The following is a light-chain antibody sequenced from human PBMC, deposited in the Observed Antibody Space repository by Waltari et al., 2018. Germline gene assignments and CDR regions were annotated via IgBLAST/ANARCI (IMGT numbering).Light chain of an antibody. J-gene: IGLJ2*01. CDR2: DVS. Sequence: QSALTQPRSVSGSPGQSVTISCTGTSSDVGGYNYLPWYQQHPGKAPKLMIYDVSKRPAGVPDRFSGSKSGNTASLTISGLQADDEADYYCCSYAGSYTFIFGGGTELTVL. CDR3: CSYAGSYTFI. V-gene: IGLV2-11*01. CDR1: SSDVGGYNY.